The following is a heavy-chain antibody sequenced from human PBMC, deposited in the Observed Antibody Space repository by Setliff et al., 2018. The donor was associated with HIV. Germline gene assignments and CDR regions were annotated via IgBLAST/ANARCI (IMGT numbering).Heavy chain of an antibody. J-gene: IGHJ6*03. CDR3: VRGVQSPPHYSYYYMDA. Sequence: RASVKVSCKASRSTFNSHTINWVRQAPGQGLDWMGRIIPILGVANYAQRFQGKVTITADKSTSTAYMELTSLRFDDTAMYYCVRGVQSPPHYSYYYMDAWGEGTMVTVSS. D-gene: IGHD3-3*01. CDR1: RSTFNSHT. CDR2: IIPILGVA. V-gene: IGHV1-69*02.